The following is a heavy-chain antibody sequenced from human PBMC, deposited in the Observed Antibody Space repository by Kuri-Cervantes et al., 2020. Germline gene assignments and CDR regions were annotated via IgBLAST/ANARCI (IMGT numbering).Heavy chain of an antibody. J-gene: IGHJ4*02. CDR3: VSSPYGSSGGY. V-gene: IGHV3-74*01. CDR2: IAADESDT. CDR1: GFAFSIHW. Sequence: GGSLRLSCAASGFAFSIHWMRWVRQGPGKGLVWVPRIAADESDTVYADSVKGRFTISRDNSKNTLYLQMSSLRADDSALYFCVSSPYGSSGGYWGQGTQVTVSS. D-gene: IGHD3-10*01.